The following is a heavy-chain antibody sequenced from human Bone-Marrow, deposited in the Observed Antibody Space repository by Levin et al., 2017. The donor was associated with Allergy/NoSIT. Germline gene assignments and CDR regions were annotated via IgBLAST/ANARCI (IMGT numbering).Heavy chain of an antibody. V-gene: IGHV7-4-1*02. CDR1: FSPFPPSP. CDR2: INTKTGDP. CDR3: ARDGVVVGGLDP. Sequence: ASVKVSFTSSFSPFPPSPLPFFLPSPFPGLKWMGWINTKTGDPTYAQDFTGRFVFSLDTSVSTAYLQIRSLKAEDTAVYYCARDGVVVGGLDPWGQGTLVTVSS. J-gene: IGHJ5*02. D-gene: IGHD2-15*01.